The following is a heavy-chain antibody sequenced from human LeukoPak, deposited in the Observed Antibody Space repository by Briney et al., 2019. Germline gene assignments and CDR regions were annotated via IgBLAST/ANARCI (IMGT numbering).Heavy chain of an antibody. J-gene: IGHJ4*02. V-gene: IGHV4-59*01. CDR2: IYYSGST. Sequence: PSETLSLTCTVSDGSISNYYWSWIRQPPGKGLEWIGHIYYSGSTNYNPSLKSRVTISVDTSNNQFSLKLSSVTTADTAVYYRARVGTVTSFDHWGQGTLVTVSS. CDR1: DGSISNYY. CDR3: ARVGTVTSFDH. D-gene: IGHD4-17*01.